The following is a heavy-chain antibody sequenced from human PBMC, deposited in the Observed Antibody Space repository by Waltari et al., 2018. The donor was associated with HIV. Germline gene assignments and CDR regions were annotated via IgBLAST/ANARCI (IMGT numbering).Heavy chain of an antibody. Sequence: QVQLQESGPGLVKPSETLSLTCTVSGGSISSYCWSWIRQPPGKGLEWIGYIYYSGSTNYNPSLKSRVTISVDTSKNQFSLKLSSVTAADTAVYYCARDSRGSSDPLDAFDIWGQGTMVTVSS. CDR1: GGSISSYC. CDR3: ARDSRGSSDPLDAFDI. D-gene: IGHD1-26*01. J-gene: IGHJ3*02. CDR2: IYYSGST. V-gene: IGHV4-59*01.